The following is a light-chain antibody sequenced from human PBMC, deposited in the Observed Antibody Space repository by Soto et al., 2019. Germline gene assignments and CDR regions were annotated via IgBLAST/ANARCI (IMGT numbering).Light chain of an antibody. Sequence: QSALTQPRSVSGSPGQSVTISCTGTSSDVGGYNYVSWYQQHPGKAPKLMIYDVSKRPSGVPDRFSGSKSGNTASLTIPGLQAEDEADYYCCSYAGSYKGYVFGTGTKVTVL. CDR1: SSDVGGYNY. V-gene: IGLV2-11*01. CDR3: CSYAGSYKGYV. CDR2: DVS. J-gene: IGLJ1*01.